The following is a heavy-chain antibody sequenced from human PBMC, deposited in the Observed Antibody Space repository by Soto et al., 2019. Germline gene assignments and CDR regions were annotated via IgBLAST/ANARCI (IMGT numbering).Heavy chain of an antibody. V-gene: IGHV3-33*05. Sequence: QVQLVESGGGVVQPGKSVRLSCAASGFIFSNCAMHWVRQAPGKGLEWVADISHDGRNKYHSDSVGGRFTIPRDNSKNNLCLLPDSLTARDTSPYSCASLPDTLLSTSGGNDAFAFWCQRTTVTISA. CDR1: GFIFSNCA. CDR2: ISHDGRNK. CDR3: ASLPDTLLSTSGGNDAFAF. J-gene: IGHJ3*01. D-gene: IGHD2-2*01.